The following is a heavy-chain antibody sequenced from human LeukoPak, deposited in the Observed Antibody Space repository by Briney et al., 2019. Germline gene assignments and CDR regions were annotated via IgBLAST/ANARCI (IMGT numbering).Heavy chain of an antibody. Sequence: GGSLRLSCAASGFTFSSYGMHWVRQAPGKGLEWVAVIWYDGSNKYYADSVKGRFTISRDNSKNTLYLQMNSLRAEDTAVYYCARDFSSWYPLHYFDYWGQGTLVTVSS. J-gene: IGHJ4*02. CDR1: GFTFSSYG. D-gene: IGHD6-13*01. CDR2: IWYDGSNK. V-gene: IGHV3-33*01. CDR3: ARDFSSWYPLHYFDY.